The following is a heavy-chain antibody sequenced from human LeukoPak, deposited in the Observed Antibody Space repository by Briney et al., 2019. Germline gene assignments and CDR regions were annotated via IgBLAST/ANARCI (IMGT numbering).Heavy chain of an antibody. Sequence: SETLSLTCTVSGGSINSNSYYWGWIRQPPGKGLEWIGSIYYSGSTYYNPSLKSRVTISVDTSKNQFSLKVTSVTAADTAVYYCARAHYDFWSGYPYYYMDVWGKGTTVTVSS. D-gene: IGHD3-3*01. J-gene: IGHJ6*03. V-gene: IGHV4-39*07. CDR3: ARAHYDFWSGYPYYYMDV. CDR1: GGSINSNSYY. CDR2: IYYSGST.